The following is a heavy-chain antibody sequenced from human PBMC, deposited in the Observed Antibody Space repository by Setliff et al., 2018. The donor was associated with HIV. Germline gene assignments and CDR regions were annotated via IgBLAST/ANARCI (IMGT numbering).Heavy chain of an antibody. CDR1: GGSFSGYY. D-gene: IGHD3-22*01. CDR2: INHSEST. CDR3: ARGHSYDSYGYYLRGFDI. J-gene: IGHJ3*02. V-gene: IGHV4-34*01. Sequence: SETLSLTCAVYGGSFSGYYWSWIRQPPGKGLEWIGEINHSESTNYNPSVKRRVTISIDTSKNQISLKLSSVTAADTAVYYCARGHSYDSYGYYLRGFDIWGPGKMVTVSS.